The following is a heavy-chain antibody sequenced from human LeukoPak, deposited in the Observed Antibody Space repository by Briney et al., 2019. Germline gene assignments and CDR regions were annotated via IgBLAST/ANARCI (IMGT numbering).Heavy chain of an antibody. CDR3: ARLRVVDYGGNSIVDAFDI. Sequence: GESLKISCKGSGYSFSNNWIGWVRQMPGKGLEWMGRIDPSDSYTNYSPSFQGHVTISADKSISTAYLQWSSLKASDTAMYYCARLRVVDYGGNSIVDAFDIWGQGTMVTVSS. CDR2: IDPSDSYT. V-gene: IGHV5-10-1*01. D-gene: IGHD4-23*01. CDR1: GYSFSNNW. J-gene: IGHJ3*02.